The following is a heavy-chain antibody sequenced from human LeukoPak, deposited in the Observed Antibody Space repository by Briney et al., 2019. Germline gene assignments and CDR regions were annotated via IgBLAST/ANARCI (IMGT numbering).Heavy chain of an antibody. D-gene: IGHD3-22*01. J-gene: IGHJ4*02. V-gene: IGHV4-39*01. CDR2: IYYSGST. Sequence: KASETLSLTCTVFGDSVSSSNYYWGWIRQPPGKGLEWIGSIYYSGSTYYNPSLKSRVTISVDTSKNQFSLKLSSVTAADTAVYYCARRGYDSSGYYYAYWGQGTLVTVSS. CDR3: ARRGYDSSGYYYAY. CDR1: GDSVSSSNYY.